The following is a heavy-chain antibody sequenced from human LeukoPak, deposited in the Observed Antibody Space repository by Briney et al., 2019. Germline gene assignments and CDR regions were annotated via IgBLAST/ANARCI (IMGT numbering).Heavy chain of an antibody. CDR1: GFTFSSYW. J-gene: IGHJ4*02. V-gene: IGHV3-7*01. Sequence: PGGSLRLSCAASGFTFSSYWMSWVRQAPGKGLEWVANIKQDGSEKYYVDSVKGRFTISRDNAKNSLYLQMNSLRAEDTAVYYCARDDGGDIVVVPALRWGQGTLVTVSS. CDR2: IKQDGSEK. CDR3: ARDDGGDIVVVPALR. D-gene: IGHD2-2*01.